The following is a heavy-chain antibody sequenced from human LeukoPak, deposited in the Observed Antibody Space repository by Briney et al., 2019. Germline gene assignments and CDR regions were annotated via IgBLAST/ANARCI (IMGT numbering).Heavy chain of an antibody. Sequence: ASVKVSCKASVYTFTGYYMHWVRQAPGQGLEWMGWINPNSGGTNYAQKFQGRVTMTRDTSISTAYMELSRLRSDDTAVYYCAREVVTAIDAFDIWGQGTMVTVSS. CDR2: INPNSGGT. CDR3: AREVVTAIDAFDI. CDR1: VYTFTGYY. D-gene: IGHD2-21*02. J-gene: IGHJ3*02. V-gene: IGHV1-2*02.